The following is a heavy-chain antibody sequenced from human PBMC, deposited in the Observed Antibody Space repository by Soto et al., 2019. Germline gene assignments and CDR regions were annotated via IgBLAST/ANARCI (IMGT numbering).Heavy chain of an antibody. CDR2: ISGNGGST. CDR3: AREVGKLVTGNSSYYYYYGMDV. V-gene: IGHV3-23*01. Sequence: GGSLRLSCAASGFTFSSYGTNWVRQAPGKGLEWVSGISGNGGSTYYADSVKGRFTISRDNSKSTLYLQMNSLRAEDTAVYFCAREVGKLVTGNSSYYYYYGMDVWGQGTTVTVSS. CDR1: GFTFSSYG. J-gene: IGHJ6*02. D-gene: IGHD6-19*01.